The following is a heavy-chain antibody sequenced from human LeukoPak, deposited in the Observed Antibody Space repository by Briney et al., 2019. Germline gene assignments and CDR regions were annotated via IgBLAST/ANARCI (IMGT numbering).Heavy chain of an antibody. V-gene: IGHV4-39*02. CDR2: IYYSGST. CDR1: GDSISSLLYY. CDR3: ARSHTRGPEVALMDY. J-gene: IGHJ4*02. Sequence: SETLSLTCTVSGDSISSLLYYWGWIRQPPGKGLEWIGSIYYSGSTYYNPSLKSRVTISVDTSKNHFSLKLSSVTAADTAVYYCARSHTRGPEVALMDYWGQGTLVTVSS. D-gene: IGHD3-10*01.